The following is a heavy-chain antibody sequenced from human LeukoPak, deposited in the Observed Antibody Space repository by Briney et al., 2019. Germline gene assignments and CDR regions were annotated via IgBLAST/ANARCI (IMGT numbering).Heavy chain of an antibody. CDR3: ARAYYYDSSGYYTNWFDP. Sequence: SETLSLTCTVSGGSISSGDYYWSWIRQPPGKGLEWIGYIYYSGSTYYNPSLKSRVTISVDTSKNLFSLKLSSVTAADTAVYYCARAYYYDSSGYYTNWFDPWGQGTLVSVSS. V-gene: IGHV4-30-4*08. CDR2: IYYSGST. D-gene: IGHD3-22*01. CDR1: GGSISSGDYY. J-gene: IGHJ5*02.